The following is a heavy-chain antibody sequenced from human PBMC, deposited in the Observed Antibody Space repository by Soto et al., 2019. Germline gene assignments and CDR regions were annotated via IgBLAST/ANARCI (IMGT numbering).Heavy chain of an antibody. CDR3: AKDVPGYIFATLDY. V-gene: IGHV3-33*06. J-gene: IGHJ4*02. D-gene: IGHD2-15*01. CDR2: IMYDGSNK. CDR1: GFTFSNYG. Sequence: QVQLVESGGGVVQPGRSLRLSCEASGFTFSNYGMHWVRQAPGKGLEWVAVIMYDGSNKYYAASVKGRFTISRDNSKNTRYLQLNSLRPEDTAVYYCAKDVPGYIFATLDYWGLGTLVTVSS.